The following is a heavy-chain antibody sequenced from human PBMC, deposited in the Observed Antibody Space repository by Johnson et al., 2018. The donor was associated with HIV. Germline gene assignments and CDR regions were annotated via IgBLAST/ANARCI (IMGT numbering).Heavy chain of an antibody. V-gene: IGHV3-30-3*01. D-gene: IGHD6-19*01. CDR1: GFTFSSYA. Sequence: QMLLVESVGGVVQPGRSLRLSCAASGFTFSSYAMHWVRQAPGKGLEWVAVISYDGSNKYYADSVKGRFTISRDNSKNTLYLQMNSLRAEDTAVYYWASTSSGWFYAFDIWGQGTMVTVSS. J-gene: IGHJ3*02. CDR3: ASTSSGWFYAFDI. CDR2: ISYDGSNK.